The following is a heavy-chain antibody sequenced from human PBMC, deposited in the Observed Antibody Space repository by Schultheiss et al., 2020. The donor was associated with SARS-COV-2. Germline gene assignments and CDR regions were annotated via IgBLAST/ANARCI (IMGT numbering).Heavy chain of an antibody. V-gene: IGHV3-30*02. D-gene: IGHD2-2*03. CDR2: IRHDGSDK. CDR3: AKDLGYCSSTSCYVYGMDV. Sequence: GESLKISCAASGFTFSSYGMHWVRRAPGKGLEWVAFIRHDGSDKYYADSVKGRFTISRDNSKNTVYLQMNSLRAEDTAVYHCAKDLGYCSSTSCYVYGMDVWGQGTTVTVSS. J-gene: IGHJ6*02. CDR1: GFTFSSYG.